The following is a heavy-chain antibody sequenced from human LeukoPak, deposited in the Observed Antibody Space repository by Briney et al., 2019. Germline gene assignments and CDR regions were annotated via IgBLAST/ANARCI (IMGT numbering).Heavy chain of an antibody. CDR1: GFTFSNYW. D-gene: IGHD4-23*01. Sequence: PGGSLRLSCAASGFTFSNYWMSWVRQAPGKGLEWVANIKQDGSEKYYVDSVKGRFTISRDNSKNTLYLQMNSLRAEDTAVYYCARARKSTVVTHYYYYYMDVWGKGTTVTVSS. J-gene: IGHJ6*03. V-gene: IGHV3-7*01. CDR3: ARARKSTVVTHYYYYYMDV. CDR2: IKQDGSEK.